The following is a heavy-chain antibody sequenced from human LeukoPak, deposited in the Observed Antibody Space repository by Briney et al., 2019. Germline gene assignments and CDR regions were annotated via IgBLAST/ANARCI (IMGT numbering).Heavy chain of an antibody. CDR2: ISNDGDS. Sequence: GGSLRLSCAASGFTVSSNYMSWVRQGPGKGLECVSVISNDGDSYYADSVKGRFTISRDTSKNTVSLQMNSLRAEDTAVYYCAGDKTTGGWYEFDYWGQGTLVTVSS. D-gene: IGHD6-19*01. CDR3: AGDKTTGGWYEFDY. CDR1: GFTVSSNY. J-gene: IGHJ4*02. V-gene: IGHV3-53*01.